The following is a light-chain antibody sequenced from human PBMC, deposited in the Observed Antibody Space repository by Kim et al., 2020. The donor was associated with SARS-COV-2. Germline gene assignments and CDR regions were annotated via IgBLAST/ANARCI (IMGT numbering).Light chain of an antibody. Sequence: SASGGDRVNITCRASQNMNRRLNWSQQKPGKGPLLLIYSVSSLQNGVPSRFSGSGSGTDFTLPISSLQPNDFATYYCQQSYNAPYNFGQGTKLE. CDR2: SVS. CDR1: QNMNRR. V-gene: IGKV1-39*01. J-gene: IGKJ2*01. CDR3: QQSYNAPYN.